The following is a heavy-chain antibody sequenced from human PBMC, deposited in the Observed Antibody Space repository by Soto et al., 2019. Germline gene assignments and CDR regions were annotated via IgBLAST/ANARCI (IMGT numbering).Heavy chain of an antibody. D-gene: IGHD1-1*01. Sequence: VGSLRLSCAASGFTFSSYAMHWVRQAPGKGLEWVAVISYDGSNKYYADSVKGRFTISRDNSKNTLYLQMNSLRAEDTAVYYCARDRSSVGTGTVLGYFDYWGQGTLVTVSS. J-gene: IGHJ4*02. CDR1: GFTFSSYA. V-gene: IGHV3-30-3*01. CDR3: ARDRSSVGTGTVLGYFDY. CDR2: ISYDGSNK.